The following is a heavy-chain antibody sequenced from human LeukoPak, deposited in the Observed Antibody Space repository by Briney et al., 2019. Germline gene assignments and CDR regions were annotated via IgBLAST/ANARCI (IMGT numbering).Heavy chain of an antibody. D-gene: IGHD4-11*01. CDR1: GFSISTHT. J-gene: IGHJ6*02. CDR3: TRDAYSINYYYNGMDV. Sequence: GGSLRLSCVASGFSISTHTLNGLRQAPGKGLGWLSAISGSSSDIFYADSLKGRFTISRDNAKNSLYLQMNTLRAEDTAVYYCTRDAYSINYYYNGMDVWGQGTTVIVSS. CDR2: ISGSSSDI. V-gene: IGHV3-21*01.